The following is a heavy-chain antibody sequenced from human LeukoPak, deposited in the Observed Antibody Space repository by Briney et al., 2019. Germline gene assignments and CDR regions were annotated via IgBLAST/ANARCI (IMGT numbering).Heavy chain of an antibody. Sequence: ASMKVSCKASGYTFTGYYVHWVRQAPGQGLEWMGWINPNSGGTNYAQKFQGTVTMTRDTSISTAYMELSRLRSDDTAVYYCTRGADTDSFDYWGQGTLVTVSS. J-gene: IGHJ4*02. CDR2: INPNSGGT. CDR3: TRGADTDSFDY. V-gene: IGHV1-2*02. CDR1: GYTFTGYY.